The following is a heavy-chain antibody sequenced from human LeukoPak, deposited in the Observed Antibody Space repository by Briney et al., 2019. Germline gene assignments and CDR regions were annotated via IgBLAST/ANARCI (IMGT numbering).Heavy chain of an antibody. CDR3: ARDGMYYYDTMGDY. J-gene: IGHJ4*02. CDR1: GGSISSYY. CDR2: IYTSGST. D-gene: IGHD3-22*01. Sequence: SETLSLTCTVSGGSISSYYWSWIRQPAGKGLEWIGRIYTSGSTNYNPSLKSRVTISVDKSKTQFYLKLSSVTASDTAVYYCARDGMYYYDTMGDYWGQGTLVTVSS. V-gene: IGHV4-4*07.